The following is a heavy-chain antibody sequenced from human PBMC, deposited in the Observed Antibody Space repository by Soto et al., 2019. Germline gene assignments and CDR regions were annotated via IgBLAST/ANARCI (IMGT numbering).Heavy chain of an antibody. J-gene: IGHJ3*02. CDR2: ISYDGNNK. V-gene: IGHV3-30-3*01. Sequence: GGALRLSCAASGFTFSSYAMHWVRQAPGKGLEWVAVISYDGNNKYYADSVKGRFTISRDNSKNTLYLQMNSLRAEDTAVYYCARELRYFDWLPLGAFDIWGQGTMVTVSS. CDR1: GFTFSSYA. CDR3: ARELRYFDWLPLGAFDI. D-gene: IGHD3-9*01.